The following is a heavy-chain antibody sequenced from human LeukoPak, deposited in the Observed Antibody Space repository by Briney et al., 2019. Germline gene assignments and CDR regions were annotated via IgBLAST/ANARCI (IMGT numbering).Heavy chain of an antibody. Sequence: SETLSLTCTVSGGSISSRSYYWGGIRQPPGKGLEWIGSIYYSGSTYYNPSLKSRVTISVDTSKNQFSLKLSSVTAADTAVYYCARRVHSSDFTHAFDIWGQGTMVTVSS. D-gene: IGHD6-19*01. CDR3: ARRVHSSDFTHAFDI. CDR2: IYYSGST. CDR1: GGSISSRSYY. J-gene: IGHJ3*02. V-gene: IGHV4-39*01.